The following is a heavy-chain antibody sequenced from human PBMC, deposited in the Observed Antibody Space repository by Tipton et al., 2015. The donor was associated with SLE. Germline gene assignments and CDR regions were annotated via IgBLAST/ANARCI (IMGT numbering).Heavy chain of an antibody. Sequence: LTCTVSGGSISSYYWSWIRQPPGKGLEWIGYIYYSGSTNYNPSLKSRVTISVDTSKNQFSLKLSSVTAADTAVYYCARDLDYYDSSGYPLWGQGTLVTVSS. CDR3: ARDLDYYDSSGYPL. D-gene: IGHD3-22*01. V-gene: IGHV4-59*01. CDR1: GGSISSYY. J-gene: IGHJ4*02. CDR2: IYYSGST.